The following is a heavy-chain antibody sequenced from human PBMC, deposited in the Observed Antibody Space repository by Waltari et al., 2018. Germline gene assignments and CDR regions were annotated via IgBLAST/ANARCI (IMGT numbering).Heavy chain of an antibody. CDR2: SRAVYVNV. J-gene: IGHJ3*01. V-gene: IGHV1-3*01. D-gene: IGHD2-21*01. Sequence: WVRQATEKRVGWMGLSRAVYVNVKSSRNFQGRVALTWDTSATTAYMGLSSLTSKDAAMYFCARADCAGAAYSAFDVWGQGTVLTVSS. CDR3: ARADCAGAAYSAFDV.